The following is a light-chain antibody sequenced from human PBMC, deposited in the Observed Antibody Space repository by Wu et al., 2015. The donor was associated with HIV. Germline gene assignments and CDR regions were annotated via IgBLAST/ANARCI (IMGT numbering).Light chain of an antibody. CDR2: KDRP. J-gene: IGKJ1*01. CDR3: QEYNSWT. V-gene: IGKV1-5*03. Sequence: LAWYQQNHGKALNYLMYKDRPNLESRGPDQGSSGSGYGTEFTLTISSLQPDDFATYYCQEYNSWTFGQGTKVEIK.